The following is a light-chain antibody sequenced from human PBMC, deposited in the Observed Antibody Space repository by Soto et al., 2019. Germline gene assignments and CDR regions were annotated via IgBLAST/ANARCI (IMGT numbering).Light chain of an antibody. J-gene: IGKJ1*01. CDR2: GAS. CDR1: QSVSSSY. Sequence: EVVLTQSPGALSLSPGERVTLSCRASQSVSSSYLAWYQQKPGQAPSLLIYGASNRAIDTPDRFSGSGSGTDFTLTISRLEPEDVAVYYYHQYGGSHWTFGQGTKVEIK. V-gene: IGKV3-20*01. CDR3: HQYGGSHWT.